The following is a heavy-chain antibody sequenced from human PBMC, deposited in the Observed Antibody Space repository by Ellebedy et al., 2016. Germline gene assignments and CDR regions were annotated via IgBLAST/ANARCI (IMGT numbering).Heavy chain of an antibody. Sequence: GESLKISXTASGLNFNTFFMSWVRQAPGKGLEWVSTISADSDITRLADSVKGRFTISRDNFKNSVYLRMNSLRVEDTAVYYCRQGHYADLWGQGTLVTVSS. CDR2: ISADSDIT. V-gene: IGHV3-23*01. CDR1: GLNFNTFF. D-gene: IGHD4-17*01. J-gene: IGHJ4*02. CDR3: RQGHYADL.